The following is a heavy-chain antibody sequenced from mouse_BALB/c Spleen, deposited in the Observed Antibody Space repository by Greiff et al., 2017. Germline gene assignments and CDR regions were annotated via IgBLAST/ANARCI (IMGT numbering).Heavy chain of an antibody. J-gene: IGHJ2*01. CDR1: GYTFTSYW. CDR3: ARRDYGSSYHFDY. CDR2: IAPGSGST. D-gene: IGHD1-1*01. Sequence: DLVKPGASVKLSCKASGYTFTSYWINWIKQRPGQGLEWIGRIAPGSGSTYYNEMFKGKATLTVDTSSSTAYIQLSSLSSEDSAVYFCARRDYGSSYHFDYGGQGTTLTVSS. V-gene: IGHV1S41*01.